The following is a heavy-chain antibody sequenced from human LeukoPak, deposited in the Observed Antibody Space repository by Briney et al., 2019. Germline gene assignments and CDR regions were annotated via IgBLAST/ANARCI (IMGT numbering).Heavy chain of an antibody. D-gene: IGHD2-15*01. CDR2: ISSSSSYI. V-gene: IGHV3-21*01. J-gene: IGHJ3*02. CDR3: ARDRVVLPAAFDI. CDR1: GFTFSSYS. Sequence: PGGSLRLSCAASGFTFSSYSMNWVRQAPGKGLEWVSSISSSSSYIYYADSVKGRFTISRDNAKNSLYLQMNSLRAEDTAVYYCARDRVVLPAAFDIWGQGTMVTVSS.